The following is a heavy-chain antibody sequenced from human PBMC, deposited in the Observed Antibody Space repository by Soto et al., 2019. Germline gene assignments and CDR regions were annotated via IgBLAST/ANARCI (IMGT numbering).Heavy chain of an antibody. CDR2: ISWNSGSI. Sequence: SLRLSCAASGFTFDDYAMHWVRQAPGKGLEWVSGISWNSGSIGYADSVKGRFTISRDNAKNSLYLQMNSLRAEDTALYYCAKDAYYYDSSGYYPGAFDIWGQGTMVTVS. CDR1: GFTFDDYA. D-gene: IGHD3-22*01. J-gene: IGHJ3*02. CDR3: AKDAYYYDSSGYYPGAFDI. V-gene: IGHV3-9*01.